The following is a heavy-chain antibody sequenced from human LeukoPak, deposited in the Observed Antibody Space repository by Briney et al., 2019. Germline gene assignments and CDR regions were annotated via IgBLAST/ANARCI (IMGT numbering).Heavy chain of an antibody. CDR2: IYYSGST. Sequence: PSQTLSLTCTVSGGSISSGGYYWSWIRQHPGKGLEWIGYIYYSGSTYYNPSLKSRVTISVDTSKNQFSLKLSSVTAADAAVYYCATYEQQLAFDNWGQGTPVTVSS. V-gene: IGHV4-31*03. CDR1: GGSISSGGYY. J-gene: IGHJ4*02. CDR3: ATYEQQLAFDN. D-gene: IGHD6-13*01.